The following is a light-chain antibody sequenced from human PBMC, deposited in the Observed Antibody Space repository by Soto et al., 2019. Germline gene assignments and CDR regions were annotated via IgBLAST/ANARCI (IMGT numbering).Light chain of an antibody. CDR3: QQYGSSGT. CDR1: QGIARA. Sequence: AIHLTQSPSSLSATVGDSVTITCRASQGIARALAWYQQKPGKAPKLLIYDASSLESGVPSRFSGSGYVTDFTLTITSLQPEDFAVYYCQQYGSSGTFGQGTKVEIK. J-gene: IGKJ1*01. V-gene: IGKV1-13*02. CDR2: DAS.